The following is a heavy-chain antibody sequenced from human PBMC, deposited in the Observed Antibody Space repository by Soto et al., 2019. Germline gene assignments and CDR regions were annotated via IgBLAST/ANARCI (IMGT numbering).Heavy chain of an antibody. CDR3: AREIFGVIISGGRDVFDI. D-gene: IGHD3-3*01. V-gene: IGHV1-69*01. CDR1: GGTFSTYA. CDR2: IIPIFGTA. Sequence: QVQLVQSGAEVKKPGSSVKVSCKASGGTFSTYAISWVRQAPGQGLEWMGGIIPIFGTAKYAQKFQGRVTITADESTSTAYMELSSLRSEDTAVYYCAREIFGVIISGGRDVFDIWGQGTMVTVSS. J-gene: IGHJ3*02.